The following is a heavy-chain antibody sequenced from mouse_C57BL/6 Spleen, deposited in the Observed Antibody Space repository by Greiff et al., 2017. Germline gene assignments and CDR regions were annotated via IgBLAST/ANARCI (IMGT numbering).Heavy chain of an antibody. CDR3: AREEGLGSYAMDY. CDR2: INYDGSST. CDR1: GFTFSDYY. V-gene: IGHV5-16*01. Sequence: EVQVVESEGGLVQPGSSMKLSCTASGFTFSDYYMAWVRQVPEKGLEWVANINYDGSSTYYLDSLKSRFIISRDNATNILYLQMSSLKSEDTATYYCAREEGLGSYAMDYWGQGTSVTVSS. D-gene: IGHD3-3*01. J-gene: IGHJ4*01.